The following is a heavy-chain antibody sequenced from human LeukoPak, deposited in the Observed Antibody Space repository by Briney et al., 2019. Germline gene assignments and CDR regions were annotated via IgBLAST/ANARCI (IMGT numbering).Heavy chain of an antibody. V-gene: IGHV3-23*01. CDR2: ISDSGITT. Sequence: GGSLRLSCAASGSTFSSSAISWVRQAPGKGLEWVSAISDSGITTYYADSVKGRFTVSRDNSKNTLYLQMNSLRAEDTALYYCAKEGPPSSGWPFDYWGQGTLVTVSS. CDR3: AKEGPPSSGWPFDY. D-gene: IGHD6-19*01. CDR1: GSTFSSSA. J-gene: IGHJ4*02.